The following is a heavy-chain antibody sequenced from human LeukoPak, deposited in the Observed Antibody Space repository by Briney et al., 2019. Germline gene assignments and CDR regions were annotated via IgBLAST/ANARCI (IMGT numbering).Heavy chain of an antibody. D-gene: IGHD4-11*01. CDR2: IKQDGSEK. V-gene: IGHV3-7*01. Sequence: GGSLRLSCAASGFTFSSYWMSWVRQAPGKGLEWVANIKQDGSEKYYVDSVKGRFTISRDNAKSSLYLQMNSLRAEDTAVYYCARDTNTVTYYYYMDVWGKGTTVTVSS. CDR1: GFTFSSYW. CDR3: ARDTNTVTYYYYMDV. J-gene: IGHJ6*03.